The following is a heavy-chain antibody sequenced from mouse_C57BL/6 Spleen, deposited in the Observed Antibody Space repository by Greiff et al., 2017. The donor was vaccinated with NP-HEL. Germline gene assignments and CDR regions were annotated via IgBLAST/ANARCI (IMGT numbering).Heavy chain of an antibody. CDR3: ARGSPYDGYYGYFDV. V-gene: IGHV3-6*01. Sequence: EVKLQESGPGLVKPSQSLSLTCSVTGYSITSGYYWNWIRQFPGNKLEWMGYISYDGSNNYNPSLKNRISITRDTSKNQFFLKLNSVTTEDTATYYCARGSPYDGYYGYFDVWGTGTTVTVSS. CDR2: ISYDGSN. CDR1: GYSITSGYY. J-gene: IGHJ1*03. D-gene: IGHD2-3*01.